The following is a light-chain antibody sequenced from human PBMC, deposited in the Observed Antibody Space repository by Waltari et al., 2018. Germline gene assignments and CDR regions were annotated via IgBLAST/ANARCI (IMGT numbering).Light chain of an antibody. Sequence: DIQMTQSPSSLSPSVGDRVTITCRASQGITNSLAWYQQKPGKAPKLLLYAASRLESGVTSRFSGSGSGTDYTLTISSLQPEDFATYFCQQYYTPPWTFGQGTKVEIK. V-gene: IGKV1-NL1*01. CDR3: QQYYTPPWT. J-gene: IGKJ1*01. CDR2: AAS. CDR1: QGITNS.